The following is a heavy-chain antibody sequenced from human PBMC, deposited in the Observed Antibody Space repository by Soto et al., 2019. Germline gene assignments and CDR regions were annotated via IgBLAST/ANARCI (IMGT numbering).Heavy chain of an antibody. V-gene: IGHV3-9*01. CDR2: ISWNSGSI. Sequence: EVQLVESGGGLVQPGRSLRLSCAASGFTFDDYAMRWVRQAPGKGLEWVSGISWNSGSIGYADSVKGRFTISRDNAKNSLYLQMNSLRAEDTALYYGAKDPYYDFLSGYYPFHYWGQGTLVTVSS. CDR3: AKDPYYDFLSGYYPFHY. CDR1: GFTFDDYA. J-gene: IGHJ4*02. D-gene: IGHD3-3*01.